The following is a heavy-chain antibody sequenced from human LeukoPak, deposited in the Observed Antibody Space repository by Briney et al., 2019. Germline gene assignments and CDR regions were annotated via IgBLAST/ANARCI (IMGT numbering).Heavy chain of an antibody. D-gene: IGHD2/OR15-2a*01. J-gene: IGHJ4*02. CDR3: ARHGMTRIYYFDY. CDR2: MYHSGNT. CDR1: GGSISSYY. Sequence: SETLSLTCTISGGSISSYYWSWIRQPPGKGLEWIGSMYHSGNTYYNPSLKSRVTISVDTSKNQFSLKLSSVTAADTAVYYCARHGMTRIYYFDYWGQGALVPVSS. V-gene: IGHV4-59*08.